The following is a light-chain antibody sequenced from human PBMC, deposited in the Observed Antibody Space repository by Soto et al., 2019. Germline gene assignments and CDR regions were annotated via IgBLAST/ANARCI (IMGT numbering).Light chain of an antibody. CDR1: SSNIGSNT. CDR2: SNN. CDR3: APSYDSLNGLVV. J-gene: IGLJ2*01. Sequence: QSVLTQPPSASGTPGQRVTISCSGSSSNIGSNTVNWYQQLPGTAPKLLIYSNNQRPSGVPDRSSGSKSGTSASLAISGLQSEDESDYYCAPSYDSLNGLVVFGLGTTVTLL. V-gene: IGLV1-44*01.